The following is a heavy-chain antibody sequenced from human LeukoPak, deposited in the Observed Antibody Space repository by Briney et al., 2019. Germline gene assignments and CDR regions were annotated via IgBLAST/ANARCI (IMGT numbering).Heavy chain of an antibody. CDR1: GYTFTSYD. V-gene: IGHV1-8*01. Sequence: ASVKVSCKASGYTFTSYDINWVRQATGQGLEWMGWMNPNSGNTGYAQKFQGRVTITADKSTSTAYMELSSLRSEDTAVYYCASSKLGYSYGPGSNWFDPWGQGTLVTVSS. J-gene: IGHJ5*02. CDR2: MNPNSGNT. CDR3: ASSKLGYSYGPGSNWFDP. D-gene: IGHD5-18*01.